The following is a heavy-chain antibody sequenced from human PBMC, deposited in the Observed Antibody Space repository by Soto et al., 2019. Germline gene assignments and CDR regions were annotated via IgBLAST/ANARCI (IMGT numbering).Heavy chain of an antibody. CDR3: ARERGVLLWFGEPWFDP. CDR1: GGSFSGYY. D-gene: IGHD3-10*01. V-gene: IGHV4-34*01. CDR2: INHSGST. Sequence: SETLSPTCAVYGGSFSGYYWSWIRQPPGKGLEWIGEINHSGSTNYNLSLKSRVTISVDTSKNQFSLKLSSVTAADTAVYYCARERGVLLWFGEPWFDPWGQGTLVTVSS. J-gene: IGHJ5*02.